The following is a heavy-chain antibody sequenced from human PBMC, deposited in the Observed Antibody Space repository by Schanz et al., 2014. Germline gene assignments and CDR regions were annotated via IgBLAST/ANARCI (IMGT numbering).Heavy chain of an antibody. CDR2: ITRQGTT. J-gene: IGHJ4*02. V-gene: IGHV3-23*04. D-gene: IGHD6-19*01. CDR1: GFTVNNYA. Sequence: EVQLVESGGGLVRPGGSLRLSCTVSGFTVNNYAMNWVRQAPGRGLEWVSGITRQGTTYYADFVKGRFSISRDLSSNTLYLQMNSLRADDSAIYYCAKDHPSSGWPAFDVWGQGTHVTVSS. CDR3: AKDHPSSGWPAFDV.